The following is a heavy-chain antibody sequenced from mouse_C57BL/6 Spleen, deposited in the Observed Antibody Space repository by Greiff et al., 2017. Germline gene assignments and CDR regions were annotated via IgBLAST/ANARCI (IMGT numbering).Heavy chain of an antibody. J-gene: IGHJ1*03. CDR3: AIALVYYGREDCYFDV. V-gene: IGHV5-16*01. D-gene: IGHD1-1*01. CDR1: GFTFSDYY. Sequence: EVKLLQSEGGLVQPGSSMKLSCTASGFTFSDYYMAWVRQVPEKGLEWVANINYDGSSTYYLDSLKSRFIISKANATNILYLQMSSLKSEDTATYYWAIALVYYGREDCYFDVWGTGTTVTVSS. CDR2: INYDGSST.